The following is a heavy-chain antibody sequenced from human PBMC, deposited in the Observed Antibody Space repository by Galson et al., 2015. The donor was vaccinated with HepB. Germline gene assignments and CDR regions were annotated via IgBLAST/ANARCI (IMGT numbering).Heavy chain of an antibody. V-gene: IGHV1-46*01. Sequence: SVKVSCKASGYTFTSYYMHWVRQAPGQGLEWMGIINPSGGSTSYAQKFQGRVTMTRDTSTSTVYMELSSLRSEDTAVYYCARGSGFTIFGVVIIPGPWGPNLFDYWGQGTLVTVSS. D-gene: IGHD3-3*01. CDR3: ARGSGFTIFGVVIIPGPWGPNLFDY. CDR2: INPSGGST. J-gene: IGHJ4*02. CDR1: GYTFTSYY.